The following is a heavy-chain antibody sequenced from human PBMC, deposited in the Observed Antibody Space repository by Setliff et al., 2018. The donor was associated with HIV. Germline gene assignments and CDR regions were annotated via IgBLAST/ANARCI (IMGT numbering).Heavy chain of an antibody. CDR2: IKVDGSEK. D-gene: IGHD5-12*01. Sequence: GESLKISCVASGFTFSNYAMNWVRQAPGKGLEWVANIKVDGSEKYHVDSVKGRFIISRDNAKNSLSLQMNSLSVEDTAVYYCARGPLHGATIIRGSGPTHYYYYMDVWGKGTTVTVSS. V-gene: IGHV3-7*03. J-gene: IGHJ6*03. CDR3: ARGPLHGATIIRGSGPTHYYYYMDV. CDR1: GFTFSNYA.